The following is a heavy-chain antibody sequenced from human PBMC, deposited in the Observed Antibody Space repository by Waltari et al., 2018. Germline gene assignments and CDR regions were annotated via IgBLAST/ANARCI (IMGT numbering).Heavy chain of an antibody. D-gene: IGHD5-12*01. V-gene: IGHV5-51*03. Sequence: EVQLVQSGAEVKKPGESLKISCKGSGYSFSNYWIAWVRQMPGNGLEWMGIIDACASDHRYSPSFQGRVISADKSIRPAYLQWSSLKASDTALYDCARLEGGYGSHFDYWGQGTLVTVSS. CDR3: ARLEGGYGSHFDY. CDR2: IDACASDH. CDR1: GYSFSNYW. J-gene: IGHJ4*02.